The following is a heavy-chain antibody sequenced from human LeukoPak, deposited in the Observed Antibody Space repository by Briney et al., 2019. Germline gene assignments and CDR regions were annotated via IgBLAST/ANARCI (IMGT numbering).Heavy chain of an antibody. V-gene: IGHV3-21*01. J-gene: IGHJ3*02. D-gene: IGHD3-10*01. CDR2: ISSSSSYI. CDR3: ARDRGEAFDI. CDR1: GFSFGDYA. Sequence: PGGSLRLSCAASGFSFGDYAMTWVRQVPGKGLEWVSSISSSSSYIYYADSVKGRFTISRDNAKNSLYLQMNSLRAEDTAVYYCARDRGEAFDIWGQGTMVTVSS.